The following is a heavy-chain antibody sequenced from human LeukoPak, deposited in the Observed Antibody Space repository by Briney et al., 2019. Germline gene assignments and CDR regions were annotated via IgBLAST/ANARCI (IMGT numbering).Heavy chain of an antibody. V-gene: IGHV5-51*01. J-gene: IGHJ3*02. CDR2: IYPGDSDT. D-gene: IGHD5-18*01. CDR3: ARRSYPTTIRAAFDI. CDR1: GYSFTSYW. Sequence: GESLKISCKGSGYSFTSYWIGWVRQMPGKGLEWMGIIYPGDSDTRYSPSFQGQVTISADKSISTAYLQWSSLKASDTAMYYCARRSYPTTIRAAFDIWGQGTMVTVSS.